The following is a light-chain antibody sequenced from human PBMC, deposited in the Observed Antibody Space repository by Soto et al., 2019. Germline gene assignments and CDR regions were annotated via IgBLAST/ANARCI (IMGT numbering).Light chain of an antibody. CDR1: QSLVYSDVNTY. CDR2: KVS. Sequence: DVVMTQSPLSLPVTLGQPASISCRPSQSLVYSDVNTYLNWFQQRPGQSPRRLIYKVSSGDCVVPDIFSGSGSGAYFTLKISMVEAEYVGVYCCKQGRYWPTTFGQGTKVDIK. CDR3: KQGRYWPTT. J-gene: IGKJ1*01. V-gene: IGKV2-30*01.